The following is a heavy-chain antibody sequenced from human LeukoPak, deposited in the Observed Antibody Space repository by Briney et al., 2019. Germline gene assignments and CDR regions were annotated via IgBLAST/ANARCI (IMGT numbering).Heavy chain of an antibody. Sequence: GGSLRLXCAASGFTFSTYEMNWVRQAPGKGLEWISYIPSSGSTIYYVDSVKGRFTISRDNAKNSLYLQMNSLRVEDTAVYYCAREATGATGYFDYWGQGTLVTVSS. V-gene: IGHV3-48*03. CDR2: IPSSGSTI. CDR1: GFTFSTYE. CDR3: AREATGATGYFDY. D-gene: IGHD1-26*01. J-gene: IGHJ4*02.